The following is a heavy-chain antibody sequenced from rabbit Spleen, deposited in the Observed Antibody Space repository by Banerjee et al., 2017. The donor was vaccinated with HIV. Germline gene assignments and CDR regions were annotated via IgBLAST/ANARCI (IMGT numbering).Heavy chain of an antibody. CDR1: GFSFSSRYY. Sequence: QSLEESGGGLVQPEGSLTLTCTASGFSFSSRYYMCWVRQAPGKGLEWIGCIGFGSTGNTYYASWAKGRFTISKTSSTTVTLQMTSLTAADTATYFCARDAGSYDYIDGYFNLWGPG. J-gene: IGHJ4*01. CDR3: ARDAGSYDYIDGYFNL. D-gene: IGHD8-1*01. CDR2: IGFGSTGNT. V-gene: IGHV1S40*01.